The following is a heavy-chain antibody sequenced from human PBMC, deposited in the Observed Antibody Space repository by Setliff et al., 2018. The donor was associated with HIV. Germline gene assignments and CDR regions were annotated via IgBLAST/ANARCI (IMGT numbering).Heavy chain of an antibody. CDR2: ISPYSGQT. D-gene: IGHD5-12*01. CDR1: GYSFGGYG. CDR3: ASCGSDYYMDV. J-gene: IGHJ6*03. Sequence: ASVMVSCKSSGYSFGGYGIDWVRQAPGQGLEWMGWISPYSGQTTYAQKFQGRVTMTADTSTNTVHMELRSLRSDDTAVYYCASCGSDYYMDVWGRGTTVTVSS. V-gene: IGHV1-18*01.